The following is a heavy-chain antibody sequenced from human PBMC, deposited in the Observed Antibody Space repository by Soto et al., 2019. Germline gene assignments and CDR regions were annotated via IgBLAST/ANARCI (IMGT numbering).Heavy chain of an antibody. D-gene: IGHD2-15*01. V-gene: IGHV1-2*02. CDR2: INPNSGGT. J-gene: IGHJ6*04. CDR3: ARAKLAATYYYYGMDV. Sequence: ASVKVSCKASGYTFTGYYMHWVRQAPGQGLEWMGWINPNSGGTSYAQKFQGRVTMTRDTSTSTVYMELSSLRSEDTAVYYCARAKLAATYYYYGMDVWGKGTTVTV. CDR1: GYTFTGYY.